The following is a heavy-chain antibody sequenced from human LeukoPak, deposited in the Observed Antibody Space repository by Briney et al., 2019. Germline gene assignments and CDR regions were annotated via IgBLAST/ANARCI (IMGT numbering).Heavy chain of an antibody. J-gene: IGHJ4*02. CDR3: ARGFVPAAISTPFDY. Sequence: SETLSLTCAVYGVSFSGYYWSWIRQPPGKGLEWIGEINHSGSTNYNPSLKSRVTISVDTSKNQFSLKLSSVTAADTAVYYCARGFVPAAISTPFDYWGQGTLVTVSS. CDR2: INHSGST. V-gene: IGHV4-34*01. D-gene: IGHD2-2*02. CDR1: GVSFSGYY.